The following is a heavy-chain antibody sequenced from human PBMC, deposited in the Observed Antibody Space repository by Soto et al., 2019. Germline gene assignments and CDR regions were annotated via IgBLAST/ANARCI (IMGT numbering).Heavy chain of an antibody. CDR1: GFTFDDYA. Sequence: EVHLVESGGGLVPPGRSLRLSCAASGFTFDDYAMHWVRQASGQGLEWVSGISWNSDSTGDADSVKGRFTISRDNAKNSLFLQMNSLRAEDTALYFCAKDTYIIVGGTHIDFWGRGTLVSVSS. J-gene: IGHJ4*02. D-gene: IGHD1-26*01. CDR3: AKDTYIIVGGTHIDF. CDR2: ISWNSDST. V-gene: IGHV3-9*01.